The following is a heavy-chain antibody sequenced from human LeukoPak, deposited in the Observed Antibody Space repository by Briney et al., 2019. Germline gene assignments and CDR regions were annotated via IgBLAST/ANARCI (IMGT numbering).Heavy chain of an antibody. D-gene: IGHD3-10*01. J-gene: IGHJ4*02. V-gene: IGHV4-38-2*02. Sequence: SETLSLTCTVSGYSISSGYYWGWIRHPPGKGLEWIGSIYHSGSTYYNPSLKSRVTISVDTSKNQFSLRLSSVTAADTAVYYCARDSYGSGSYGYWGQGTLVTVSS. CDR3: ARDSYGSGSYGY. CDR1: GYSISSGYY. CDR2: IYHSGST.